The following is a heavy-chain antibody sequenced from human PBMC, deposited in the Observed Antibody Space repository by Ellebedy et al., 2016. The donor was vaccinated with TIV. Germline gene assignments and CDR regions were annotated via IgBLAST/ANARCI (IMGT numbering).Heavy chain of an antibody. D-gene: IGHD6-19*01. V-gene: IGHV3-21*06. CDR2: ISTTSNYI. CDR1: GFNFRDYS. CDR3: TRDRLRLVPAGLDAFDV. J-gene: IGHJ3*01. Sequence: GESLKISXEVSGFNFRDYSLNWVRQVPGKGLEWLSSISTTSNYIYYAASVKGRFTISRDNAKSSLHLQMNSLRDEDTALYYCTRDRLRLVPAGLDAFDVWGQGTMVTVSS.